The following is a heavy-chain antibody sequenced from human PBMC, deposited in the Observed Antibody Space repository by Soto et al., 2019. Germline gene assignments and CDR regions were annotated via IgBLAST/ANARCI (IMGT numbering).Heavy chain of an antibody. D-gene: IGHD3-22*01. Sequence: SVKVSCKASGGTVSSYTISWVRQAPGQGLEWVGRIIPILAIANYAQKFQGRVTITADKSTSTAYMELSSLRSEDTAVYYCATEPSGHLDYYDSSGSENDAFDIWGQGTMVTV. CDR1: GGTVSSYT. CDR2: IIPILAIA. J-gene: IGHJ3*02. V-gene: IGHV1-69*02. CDR3: ATEPSGHLDYYDSSGSENDAFDI.